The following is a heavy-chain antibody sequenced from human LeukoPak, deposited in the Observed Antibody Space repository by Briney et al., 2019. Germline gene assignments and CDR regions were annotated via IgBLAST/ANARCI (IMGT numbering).Heavy chain of an antibody. D-gene: IGHD1-1*01. CDR1: GGSISSYY. CDR3: AGLPRGTRPPDYFQH. Sequence: SETLSLTCTVSGGSISSYYWSWIRQPPGKGLEGVGHIYYGGSTNYNPSLESRVTVSLDTSKNQFSLKLTSVTAADTAVYYCAGLPRGTRPPDYFQHWGQGTLVTVSS. CDR2: IYYGGST. V-gene: IGHV4-59*08. J-gene: IGHJ1*01.